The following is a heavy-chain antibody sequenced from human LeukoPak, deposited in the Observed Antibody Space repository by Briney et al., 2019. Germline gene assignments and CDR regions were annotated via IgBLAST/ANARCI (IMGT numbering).Heavy chain of an antibody. CDR3: ARARQLVGFDY. CDR1: GGTFSSYA. CDR2: IIPIFGTA. V-gene: IGHV1-69*05. J-gene: IGHJ4*02. Sequence: WASVKVSCKASGGTFSSYAISWVRQAPGQGLEWMGGIIPIFGTANYAQKFQGRVTITTDESTSTDYMELSSLRSEDTAVYYCARARQLVGFDYWGQGTLVTVSS. D-gene: IGHD6-6*01.